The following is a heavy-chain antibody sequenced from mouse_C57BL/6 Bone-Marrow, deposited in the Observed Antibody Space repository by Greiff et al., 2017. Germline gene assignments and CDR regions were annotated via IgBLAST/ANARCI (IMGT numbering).Heavy chain of an antibody. CDR1: GYTFTSYG. CDR3: ARGGGSITTVVATDY. V-gene: IGHV1-81*01. J-gene: IGHJ2*01. CDR2: IYPRSGNT. D-gene: IGHD1-1*01. Sequence: QVQLQQSGAELARPGASVKLSCKASGYTFTSYGISWVKQRTGQGLEWIGEIYPRSGNTYYNEKFNGKATLTADKSSSTAYMELRSLTSEDSAVYFCARGGGSITTVVATDYWGQGTTLTVSS.